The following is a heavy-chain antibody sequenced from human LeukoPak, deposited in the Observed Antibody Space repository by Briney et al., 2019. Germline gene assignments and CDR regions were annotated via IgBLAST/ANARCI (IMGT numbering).Heavy chain of an antibody. Sequence: SETLSLTCAVSGYSISSGYYWGWIRQPPGKGLEGIGSICHSGSTYYNPSLRSRDPISVDTSKHQFSLKLSSVTAADTAVYYCARLFYDFWIGPPGGVDYWGQGTLVTVSS. D-gene: IGHD3-3*01. CDR1: GYSISSGYY. CDR2: ICHSGST. V-gene: IGHV4-38-2*01. J-gene: IGHJ4*02. CDR3: ARLFYDFWIGPPGGVDY.